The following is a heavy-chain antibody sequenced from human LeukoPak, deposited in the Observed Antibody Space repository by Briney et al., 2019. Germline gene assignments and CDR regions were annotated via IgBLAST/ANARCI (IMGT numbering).Heavy chain of an antibody. Sequence: PSETLSLTCTVSGGSISSYYWSWIRQPAPKGLAWIGRIYTCGSAHYNHSLTHQASMSVDTSNNQFSLKLSSVSASDTAVCYFASYSPESTVPLLSLGWFDPWGQGTLVTVSS. V-gene: IGHV4-4*07. CDR3: ASYSPESTVPLLSLGWFDP. D-gene: IGHD2-2*01. J-gene: IGHJ5*02. CDR2: IYTCGSA. CDR1: GGSISSYY.